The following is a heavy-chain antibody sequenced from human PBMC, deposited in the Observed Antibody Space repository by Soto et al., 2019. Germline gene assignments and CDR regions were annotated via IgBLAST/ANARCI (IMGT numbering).Heavy chain of an antibody. Sequence: QVQLVQSGAKVKKPGASVKVSCKASGFTFTTYGFTWVRQAPGQGLEWMGWISAYNGNTNYAQKFQGRVTMTTDTSTSTVYLELRSLTSDDTAVYYCARGGRDGMDVWGQGTTVTLSS. J-gene: IGHJ6*02. V-gene: IGHV1-18*01. CDR3: ARGGRDGMDV. D-gene: IGHD3-10*01. CDR1: GFTFTTYG. CDR2: ISAYNGNT.